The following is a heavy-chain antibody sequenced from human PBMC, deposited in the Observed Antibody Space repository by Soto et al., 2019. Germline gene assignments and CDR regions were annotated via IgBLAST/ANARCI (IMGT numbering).Heavy chain of an antibody. V-gene: IGHV4-34*01. J-gene: IGHJ4*02. CDR1: GGSFSGYY. CDR2: INHSGST. D-gene: IGHD6-13*01. CDR3: ARGVARVSSSWPYYFDY. Sequence: SETLSLTCAVYGGSFSGYYWSWIRQPPGKGLEWIGEINHSGSTNYNPSLKSRVTISVDTSKNQFSLKLSSVTAADTAVYYCARGVARVSSSWPYYFDYWGQGTLVTVSS.